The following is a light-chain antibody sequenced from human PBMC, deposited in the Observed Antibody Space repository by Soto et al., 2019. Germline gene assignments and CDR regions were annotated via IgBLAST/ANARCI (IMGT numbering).Light chain of an antibody. J-gene: IGLJ1*01. CDR1: SSDVGGYNY. Sequence: QSALTQPASVSGSPGQSITISCTGTSSDVGGYNYVSWFQQYPGKAPKLIIYDVSNRPSGVSNRFSGSKSGNTASPTISGLQAEDEADYYCSSFTSSGTYVFGNGTKVTVL. CDR2: DVS. V-gene: IGLV2-14*01. CDR3: SSFTSSGTYV.